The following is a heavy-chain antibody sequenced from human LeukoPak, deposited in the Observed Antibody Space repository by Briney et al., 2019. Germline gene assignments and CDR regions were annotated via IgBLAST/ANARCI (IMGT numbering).Heavy chain of an antibody. D-gene: IGHD2-21*02. J-gene: IGHJ6*02. CDR2: ISYDGSNK. CDR1: GFTFSSYG. Sequence: GGSLRLSCAASGFTFSSYGMHWVRQAPGKGLEWVAVISYDGSNKYYADSVKGRFTISRDNSKNTLYLQMNSLTAEDTAVYYCAKSHESIVVVTGRGMDVCGQGTTVTVSS. V-gene: IGHV3-30*18. CDR3: AKSHESIVVVTGRGMDV.